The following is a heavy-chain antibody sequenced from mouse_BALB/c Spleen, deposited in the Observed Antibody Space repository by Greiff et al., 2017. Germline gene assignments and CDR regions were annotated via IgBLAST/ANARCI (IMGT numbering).Heavy chain of an antibody. CDR2: IWSDGST. CDR3: ARHERGGYAMDY. J-gene: IGHJ4*01. CDR1: GFSLTSYG. V-gene: IGHV2-6-2*01. Sequence: QVQLKQSGPDLVAPSQSLSITCTVSGFSLTSYGVHWVRQPPGKGLEWLVVIWSDGSTTYNSALKSRLSISKDNSKSQVFLKMNSLQTDDTAMYYCARHERGGYAMDYWGQGTSVTVSS.